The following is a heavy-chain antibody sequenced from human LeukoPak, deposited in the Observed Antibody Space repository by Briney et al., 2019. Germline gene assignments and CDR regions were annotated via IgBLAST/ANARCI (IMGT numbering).Heavy chain of an antibody. CDR3: ARVSYYDSSGYYRHFDY. D-gene: IGHD3-22*01. CDR1: GFTVSSNY. Sequence: GGSLRLSCAASGFTVSSNYMSWVRQAPGKGLEWVSVIYSGGSTYYADSVRGRFTISRDNSKNTLYLQMNSLGAEDTAVYYCARVSYYDSSGYYRHFDYWGQGTLVTVSS. CDR2: IYSGGST. J-gene: IGHJ4*02. V-gene: IGHV3-53*01.